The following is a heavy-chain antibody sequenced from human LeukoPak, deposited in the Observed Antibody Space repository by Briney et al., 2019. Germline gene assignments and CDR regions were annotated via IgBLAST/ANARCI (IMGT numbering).Heavy chain of an antibody. CDR3: ARSGYSYGSYYFDY. V-gene: IGHV3-30-3*01. Sequence: GRSLRLSCAASGFTFSSYAMHWVRQAPGKGLEWVAVTSYDGSNKYYADSVKGRFTISRDNSKNTLYLQMNSLRAEDTAVYYCARSGYSYGSYYFDYWGQGTLVTVSS. D-gene: IGHD5-18*01. J-gene: IGHJ4*02. CDR1: GFTFSSYA. CDR2: TSYDGSNK.